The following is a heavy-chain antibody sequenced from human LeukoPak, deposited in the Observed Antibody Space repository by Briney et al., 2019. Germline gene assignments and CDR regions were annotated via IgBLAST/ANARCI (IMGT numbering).Heavy chain of an antibody. V-gene: IGHV3-64*01. CDR1: GFTFYAYD. D-gene: IGHD5-18*01. CDR2: INTNGGST. J-gene: IGHJ4*02. CDR3: ARECSYGESDY. Sequence: GGSLSLSCAASGFTFYAYDMDWVRQAPGKGLEYVSAINTNGGSTYYANSVKGRFTISRDNSRSRLYLQMGSLRTEDMAVYYCARECSYGESDYRRRGSLVTVSS.